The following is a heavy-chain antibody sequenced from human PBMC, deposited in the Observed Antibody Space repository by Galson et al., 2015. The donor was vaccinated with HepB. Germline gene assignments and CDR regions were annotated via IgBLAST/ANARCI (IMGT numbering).Heavy chain of an antibody. J-gene: IGHJ4*02. CDR3: ARAVRKWDSSGYHSDY. D-gene: IGHD3-22*01. V-gene: IGHV3-33*01. Sequence: SLRLSCAASGSTFSSYGMHWVRQAPGKGLEWVAVIWYDGSNKYYADSVKGRFTISRDNSKNTLYLQMNSLRAEDTAVYYCARAVRKWDSSGYHSDYWGQGTLVTVSS. CDR2: IWYDGSNK. CDR1: GSTFSSYG.